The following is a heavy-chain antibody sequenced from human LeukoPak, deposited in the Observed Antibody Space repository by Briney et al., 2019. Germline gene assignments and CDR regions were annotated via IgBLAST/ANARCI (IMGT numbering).Heavy chain of an antibody. J-gene: IGHJ4*02. Sequence: GGSLRLSCAASGFIFSDYSMSWIRQAPGKGLEWVSVIYSGGDTYCADSVRGRFTISRDNSKNTLYLQMHSLRAEDTAVYYCARRDYSNYSYDYWGQGTLVTVSS. D-gene: IGHD4-11*01. V-gene: IGHV3-66*04. CDR3: ARRDYSNYSYDY. CDR1: GFIFSDYS. CDR2: IYSGGDT.